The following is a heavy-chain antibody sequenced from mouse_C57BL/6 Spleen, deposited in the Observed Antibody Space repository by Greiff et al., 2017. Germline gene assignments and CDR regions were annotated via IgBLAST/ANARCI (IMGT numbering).Heavy chain of an antibody. CDR2: IRSKSNNYAT. CDR1: GFSFNTYA. V-gene: IGHV10-1*01. CDR3: VRRGDFYAMDY. J-gene: IGHJ4*01. Sequence: EVKLVESGGGLVQPKGSLKLSCAASGFSFNTYAMNWVRQAPGKGLEWVAHIRSKSNNYATYYADSVKDRFTISRDDSESMLYLQMNNLKTEDTARYYCVRRGDFYAMDYWGQGTSVTVSS.